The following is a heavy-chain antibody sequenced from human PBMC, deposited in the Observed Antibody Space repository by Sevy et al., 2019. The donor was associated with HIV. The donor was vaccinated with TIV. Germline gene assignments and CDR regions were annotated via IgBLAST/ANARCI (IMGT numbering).Heavy chain of an antibody. CDR3: AKVYYYDSGTVIPRGMDV. CDR2: ISGSGLST. Sequence: GGSLRLSCAASGFTFDNNAMYWVRQAPGKGLEWVSAISGSGLSTNYAASVRGRFTISIDISKTTLYLQMNSLRAEDTAVYYCAKVYYYDSGTVIPRGMDVWGQGTTVTVSS. V-gene: IGHV3-23*01. D-gene: IGHD3-10*01. J-gene: IGHJ6*02. CDR1: GFTFDNNA.